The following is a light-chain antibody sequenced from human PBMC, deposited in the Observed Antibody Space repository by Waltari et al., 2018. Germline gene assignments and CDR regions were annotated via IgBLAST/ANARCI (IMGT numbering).Light chain of an antibody. V-gene: IGLV8-61*01. CDR1: SGSVSSTSY. J-gene: IGLJ3*02. CDR2: KGI. CDR3: SMYMGSGVWV. Sequence: QTVVTQEPSLSVSPGGTVTLTCALSSGSVSSTSYPTWYQQTPGQPPRTLVYKGISRSSGVPDRFSGSILGNTAPLTITWAQADDESDYYCSMYMGSGVWVFGGGTKLTVL.